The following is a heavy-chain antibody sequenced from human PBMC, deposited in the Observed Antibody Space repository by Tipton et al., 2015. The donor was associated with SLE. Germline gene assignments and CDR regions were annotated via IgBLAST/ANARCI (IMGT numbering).Heavy chain of an antibody. CDR3: ARDWTPLDY. D-gene: IGHD3/OR15-3a*01. CDR2: IWYDGSNK. Sequence: SLRLSCAASGFTFSSSGMHWVRQAPGKGLEWVADIWYDGSNKYYADSVKGRFTISRDNAKNSLCLQMDSLRAEDTAVYYCARDWTPLDYWGQGTLVSVSS. CDR1: GFTFSSSG. V-gene: IGHV3-33*01. J-gene: IGHJ4*02.